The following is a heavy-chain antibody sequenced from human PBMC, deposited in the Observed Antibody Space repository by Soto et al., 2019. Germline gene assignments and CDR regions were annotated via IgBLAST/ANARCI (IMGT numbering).Heavy chain of an antibody. Sequence: GGSLRLSCAASGFTFSSDSMNWVRQAPGKGLEWVSSISSTSNYIYYADSVKGRFTISRDNAKNSLYLQMNSLRAEDTGVYYCARPRDSRGWYSHYWGQGTLVTVSS. V-gene: IGHV3-21*01. D-gene: IGHD6-19*01. CDR3: ARPRDSRGWYSHY. J-gene: IGHJ4*02. CDR1: GFTFSSDS. CDR2: ISSTSNYI.